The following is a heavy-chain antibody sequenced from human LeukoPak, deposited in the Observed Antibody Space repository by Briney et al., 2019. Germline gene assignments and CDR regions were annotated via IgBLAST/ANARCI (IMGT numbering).Heavy chain of an antibody. CDR3: ARTTGRNSNLDY. J-gene: IGHJ4*02. V-gene: IGHV1-46*01. Sequence: ASVKVSCKASGYTFTSYYMHWVRQAPGQGLEWMGIINPSGGSTSYAQKFQGRVTMTRDTSISTAYMELSRLRSDDTAVYYCARTTGRNSNLDYWGQGTLVTVSS. CDR1: GYTFTSYY. D-gene: IGHD1-1*01. CDR2: INPSGGST.